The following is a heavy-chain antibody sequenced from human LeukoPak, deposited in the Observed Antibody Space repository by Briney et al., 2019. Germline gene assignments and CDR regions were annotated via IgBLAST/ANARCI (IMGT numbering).Heavy chain of an antibody. D-gene: IGHD4-11*01. J-gene: IGHJ4*02. V-gene: IGHV3-30*04. Sequence: PGGSLRLSCAASGLTFTHYAFHWVRQAPGKGLEWVAVISDDGNEKYYADSVKGRFTISRDNSKNTLFLQMNSLRTEDTAVYFCARWGNDYSQFDSWGQGTLVTVS. CDR1: GLTFTHYA. CDR3: ARWGNDYSQFDS. CDR2: ISDDGNEK.